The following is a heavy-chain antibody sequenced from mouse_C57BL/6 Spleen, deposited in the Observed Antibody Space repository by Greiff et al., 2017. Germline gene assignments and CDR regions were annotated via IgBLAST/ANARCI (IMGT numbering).Heavy chain of an antibody. Sequence: QVQLQQPGAELVKPGASVKLSCKASGYTFTSYWMHWVKQRPGQGLEWIGRIHPSDSDTNYNQKFKGKATLTVDKSSSTAYMQLSSLTSENSAFYTGAMPHYYGSSYGFAYWGQGTLVTVAA. J-gene: IGHJ3*01. CDR3: AMPHYYGSSYGFAY. D-gene: IGHD1-1*01. CDR1: GYTFTSYW. CDR2: IHPSDSDT. V-gene: IGHV1-74*01.